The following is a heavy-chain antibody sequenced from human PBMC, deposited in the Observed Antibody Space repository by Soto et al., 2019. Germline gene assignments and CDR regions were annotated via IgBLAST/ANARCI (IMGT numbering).Heavy chain of an antibody. D-gene: IGHD2-15*01. V-gene: IGHV1-18*01. Sequence: QVQLVQSGAEVKKPGASVKVSCKASGYTFTSYGSSWVRQAPGQGLERLGWSSAYNGNTKYAQKLQGRVTMTTDTSTSTAYRAPRSLRSEETAVYYCVVAAPPSYFAYWGQGTLVTVSS. CDR2: SSAYNGNT. CDR3: VVAAPPSYFAY. J-gene: IGHJ4*02. CDR1: GYTFTSYG.